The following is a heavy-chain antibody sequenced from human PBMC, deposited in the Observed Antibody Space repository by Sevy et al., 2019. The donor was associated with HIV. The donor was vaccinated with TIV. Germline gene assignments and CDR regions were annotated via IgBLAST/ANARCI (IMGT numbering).Heavy chain of an antibody. V-gene: IGHV3-11*01. J-gene: IGHJ3*02. CDR2: ISSSGSTI. Sequence: GGSLRLSCAASGFTFSDYYMSWIRQAPGKGLEWVSYISSSGSTIYYADSVKGRFTISRDNSKNTLYLQMNSLRAEDTAVYYCARVSVYYYDSSGYYTTGDAFDIWGQGTMVTVSS. CDR1: GFTFSDYY. CDR3: ARVSVYYYDSSGYYTTGDAFDI. D-gene: IGHD3-22*01.